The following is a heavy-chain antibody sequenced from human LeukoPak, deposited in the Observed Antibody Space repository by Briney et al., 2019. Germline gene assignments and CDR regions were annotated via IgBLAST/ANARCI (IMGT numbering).Heavy chain of an antibody. J-gene: IGHJ4*02. CDR1: GFTFSSYA. D-gene: IGHD1-26*01. V-gene: IGHV3-23*01. Sequence: GGSLRLSCAASGFTFSSYAMSWVRQAPGKGLEWVSAISGSGGSTYYADSVKGRFTISRDNAKNSLYLQMNSLRAEDTAVYYCARDSYSGSYFSDYWGQGTLVTVSS. CDR3: ARDSYSGSYFSDY. CDR2: ISGSGGST.